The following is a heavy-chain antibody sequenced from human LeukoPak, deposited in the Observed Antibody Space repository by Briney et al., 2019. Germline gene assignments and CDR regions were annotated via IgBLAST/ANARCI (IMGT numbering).Heavy chain of an antibody. D-gene: IGHD3-22*01. CDR3: ARDRPDYYDSSGYYRDNFDY. V-gene: IGHV1-18*01. CDR2: ISAYNGNT. CDR1: GYTFTSYG. J-gene: IGHJ4*02. Sequence: ASVKVSCKASGYTFTSYGISWVRQAPGQGLEWMGWISAYNGNTNYAQKLQGRVTMTTDTSTSTAYMELRSLRSDDTAVYYCARDRPDYYDSSGYYRDNFDYWGQGTPVTVSS.